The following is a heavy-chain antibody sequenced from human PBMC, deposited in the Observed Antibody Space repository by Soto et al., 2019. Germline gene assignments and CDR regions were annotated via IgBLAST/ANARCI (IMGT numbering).Heavy chain of an antibody. CDR3: ARRYGYYFDY. D-gene: IGHD3-9*01. J-gene: IGHJ4*02. Sequence: PSETLSLTCTVSGGSVSSGSYYWSWIRQPPGKGLEWIGYIYYSGSTNYNPSLKSRVTISVDTSKNQLSLKLSSVTAADTAVYYCARRYGYYFDYWGQGTLVTVS. V-gene: IGHV4-61*01. CDR2: IYYSGST. CDR1: GGSVSSGSYY.